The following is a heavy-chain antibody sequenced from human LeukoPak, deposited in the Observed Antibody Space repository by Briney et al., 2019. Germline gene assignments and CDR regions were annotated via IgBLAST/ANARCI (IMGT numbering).Heavy chain of an antibody. Sequence: SETLSLTCTVSGCTTSSSSYYWGWIRQPPGKGLEWIANIYYSGSTYYNPSLKSRVTISVDTSKNQFSLKLSAVTAADTAVYYCARLAGVVGKRYFDYWGQGTLVTVSS. V-gene: IGHV4-39*01. CDR3: ARLAGVVGKRYFDY. CDR2: IYYSGST. CDR1: GCTTSSSSYY. D-gene: IGHD1-1*01. J-gene: IGHJ4*02.